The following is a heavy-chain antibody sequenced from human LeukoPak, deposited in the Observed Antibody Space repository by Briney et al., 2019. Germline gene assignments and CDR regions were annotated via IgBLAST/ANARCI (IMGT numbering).Heavy chain of an antibody. CDR2: INHSGST. CDR3: ARGHSGWFAEYFQH. D-gene: IGHD6-19*01. Sequence: SETLSLTCAVYGGSFSGYYWSWIRQPPGKGLEWIGEINHSGSTNYNPSLKSRVTISVDTSKNKFSLKLSSVTAADTAVYYCARGHSGWFAEYFQHGGQGTLVTVPS. CDR1: GGSFSGYY. J-gene: IGHJ1*01. V-gene: IGHV4-34*01.